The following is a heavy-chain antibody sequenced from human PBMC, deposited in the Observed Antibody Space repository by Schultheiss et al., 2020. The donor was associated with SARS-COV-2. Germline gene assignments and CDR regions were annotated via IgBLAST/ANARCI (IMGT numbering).Heavy chain of an antibody. V-gene: IGHV1-69*13. J-gene: IGHJ4*02. CDR3: ARLPYDYTQSNSHAFFDS. CDR2: IIPIFGTA. Sequence: SVKVSCKASGGTFSSFAISWVRQAPGQGLEWMGGIIPIFGTANYAQKFQGRVTITADESTTTAYMELSSLRYEDTAVYYCARLPYDYTQSNSHAFFDSWGQGTLVTVSS. CDR1: GGTFSSFA. D-gene: IGHD2/OR15-2a*01.